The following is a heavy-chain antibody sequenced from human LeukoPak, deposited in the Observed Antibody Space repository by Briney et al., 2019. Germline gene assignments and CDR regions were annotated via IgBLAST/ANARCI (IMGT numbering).Heavy chain of an antibody. J-gene: IGHJ6*03. D-gene: IGHD3-10*01. CDR2: IHNDGST. V-gene: IGHV3-53*01. CDR1: GFIVSNTY. Sequence: GSLRLSCAASGFIVSNTYMTWVRQAPGKGLEWVSVIHNDGSTYYADSVKGRFTISRDNSKNTVYLQMNSLRAEDTAVYYCAKVMKGSERLTMVRGVIIKTAGLYYMDVWGKGTTVTVSS. CDR3: AKVMKGSERLTMVRGVIIKTAGLYYMDV.